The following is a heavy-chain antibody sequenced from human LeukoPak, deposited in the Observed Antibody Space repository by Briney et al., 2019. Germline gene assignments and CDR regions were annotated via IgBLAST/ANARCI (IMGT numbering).Heavy chain of an antibody. D-gene: IGHD3-22*01. CDR3: ARGKSSGAPGGY. J-gene: IGHJ4*02. CDR1: GFTFNNYC. CDR2: IKQDGSET. Sequence: PGGSLRLSCAASGFTFNNYCMSWVRQSPGKGLEWVANIKQDGSETYYVDSVKGRFTISRDNAKNSLYLQMNSLRTEDTAVCFCARGKSSGAPGGYWGQGTPVTVSS. V-gene: IGHV3-7*03.